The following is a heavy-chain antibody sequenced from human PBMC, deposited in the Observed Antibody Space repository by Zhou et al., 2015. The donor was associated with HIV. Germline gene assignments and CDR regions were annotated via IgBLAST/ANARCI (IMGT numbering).Heavy chain of an antibody. Sequence: QVQLVQSGAEVKKPGSSVKVSCKASGGTFSSYTISWVRQAPGQGLEWMGRIIPILGIANYAQKFQGRVTITADKSTSTAYMELSSLRSEDTAVYYCATLTYYYDSSGYSFEDYWGQGTLVTVSS. CDR3: ATLTYYYDSSGYSFEDY. CDR2: IIPILGIA. D-gene: IGHD3-22*01. V-gene: IGHV1-69*02. J-gene: IGHJ4*02. CDR1: GGTFSSYT.